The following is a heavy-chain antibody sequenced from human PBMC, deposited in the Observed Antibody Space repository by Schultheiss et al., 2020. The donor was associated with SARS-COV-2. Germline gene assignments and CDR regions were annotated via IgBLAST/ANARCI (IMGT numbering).Heavy chain of an antibody. J-gene: IGHJ5*02. D-gene: IGHD1-1*01. V-gene: IGHV5-51*01. CDR3: ARWNSERFDP. CDR1: GYSFINYW. CDR2: IYPDDSDT. Sequence: KVSCKASGYSFINYWIGWVRQMPGKGLEWMGIIYPDDSDTRYSPSFQGQVTFSADRSINTAYLQWSSLKASDTAVYYCARWNSERFDPWGQGTLVTVSS.